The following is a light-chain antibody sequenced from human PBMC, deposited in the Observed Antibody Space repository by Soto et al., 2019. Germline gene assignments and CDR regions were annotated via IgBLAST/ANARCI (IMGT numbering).Light chain of an antibody. Sequence: QSALTQPASVSGSPGQSITISCTGTSSDVGDFNYVSWYQQHPGKAPKLMIYDVGNRPSGVSVRFSGSKSGSTASLTISGLQAEEEADYYCSSFSSSTTRVFGTGTKVTVL. CDR1: SSDVGDFNY. CDR2: DVG. V-gene: IGLV2-14*01. J-gene: IGLJ1*01. CDR3: SSFSSSTTRV.